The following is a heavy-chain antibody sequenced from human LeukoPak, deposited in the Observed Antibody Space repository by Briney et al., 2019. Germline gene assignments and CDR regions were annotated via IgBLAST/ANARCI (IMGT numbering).Heavy chain of an antibody. D-gene: IGHD7-27*01. J-gene: IGHJ5*02. Sequence: GGSLRLSCAASGFTFSSYAMSWVRQAPGKGLEWVSAISGSGGSTYYADSVKGRFTISRDNSKNTLYLQMNSLGAEDTAVYYCAKGTGFLPSYWFDPWGQGTLVTVSS. CDR3: AKGTGFLPSYWFDP. V-gene: IGHV3-23*01. CDR2: ISGSGGST. CDR1: GFTFSSYA.